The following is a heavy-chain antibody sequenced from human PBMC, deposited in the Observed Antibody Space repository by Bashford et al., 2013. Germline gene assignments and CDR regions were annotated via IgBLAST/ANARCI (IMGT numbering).Heavy chain of an antibody. CDR3: AREPETTGGLYS. D-gene: IGHD2-8*02. CDR2: IISQFGTT. Sequence: IVWVRQAPGQGLEWMGGIISQFGTTNYAPRFQGRLTLTRDTSTDTVDMGLTSLTSEDTAVYYCAREPETTGGLYSWGLGTLVTVSS. J-gene: IGHJ4*02. V-gene: IGHV1-69*05.